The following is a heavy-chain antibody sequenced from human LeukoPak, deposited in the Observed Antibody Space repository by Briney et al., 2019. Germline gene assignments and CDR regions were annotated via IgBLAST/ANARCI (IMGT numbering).Heavy chain of an antibody. Sequence: QSGVSLRLSCAASGFTFSSCAMSWVRQAPGKGLEWVSAMSGSGGSTYYADSVKGRFTISRDNSKNTLYLQMNSLRAEDTAVYYCAKDGYDSSGYYGYFDYWGQGTLVTVSS. CDR1: GFTFSSCA. J-gene: IGHJ4*02. CDR3: AKDGYDSSGYYGYFDY. CDR2: MSGSGGST. D-gene: IGHD3-22*01. V-gene: IGHV3-23*01.